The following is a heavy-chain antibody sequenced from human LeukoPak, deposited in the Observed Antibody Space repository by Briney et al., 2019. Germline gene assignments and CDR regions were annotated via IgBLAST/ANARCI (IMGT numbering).Heavy chain of an antibody. J-gene: IGHJ4*02. Sequence: GGSLRLSCAGSGFPFSRNAMNWVRQAPGRGLEWVSAIGGAGVVVHYADSVKGRFTVSRDNSKNTLYLQMSSLRAEDTALYYCATDVSGFPLHGNFDYWGQGTQVTVSS. CDR3: ATDVSGFPLHGNFDY. CDR2: IGGAGVVV. V-gene: IGHV3-23*01. D-gene: IGHD3-22*01. CDR1: GFPFSRNA.